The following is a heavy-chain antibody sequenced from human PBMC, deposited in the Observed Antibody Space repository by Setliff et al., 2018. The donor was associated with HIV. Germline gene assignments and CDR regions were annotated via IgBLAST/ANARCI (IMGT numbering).Heavy chain of an antibody. CDR2: INLNTGNT. CDR1: GYTFTGYY. Sequence: ASVKVSCKASGYTFTGYYMHWVRQAPGQGLEWMGCINLNTGNTNYAQKFRGRVIVTRDTSINTAYVELRSLRLDDTAVYFCARGRTYDSSGYIGNWFDPWGQGTLVTVSS. D-gene: IGHD3-22*01. CDR3: ARGRTYDSSGYIGNWFDP. V-gene: IGHV1-2*02. J-gene: IGHJ5*02.